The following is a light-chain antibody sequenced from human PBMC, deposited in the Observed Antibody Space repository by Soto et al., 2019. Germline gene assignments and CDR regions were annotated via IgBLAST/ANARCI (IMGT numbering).Light chain of an antibody. CDR2: DVN. V-gene: IGLV2-14*03. CDR1: SSDVGSYDY. Sequence: QSALTQPASVSGSPGQSITFSCTGTSSDVGSYDYVSWHQQHPGKAPKLIIYDVNNRPSGVPSRFSGSKSGNTASLFISGLKTEDEADYYCCAYSTGGTHVFGTGTKLAVL. J-gene: IGLJ1*01. CDR3: CAYSTGGTHV.